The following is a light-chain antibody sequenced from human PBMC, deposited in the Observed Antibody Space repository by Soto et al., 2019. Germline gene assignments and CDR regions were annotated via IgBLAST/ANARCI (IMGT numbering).Light chain of an antibody. CDR2: EGS. V-gene: IGLV2-23*01. J-gene: IGLJ2*01. CDR3: CSYAGSRTWV. Sequence: QSALTQPASVSGSPGQSITISCTGTSSDVGSYNLVSWYQQHPGKAPKLMIYEGSKRPSGVSNRCSGFKSGNTASLTISGIQAEDEADYYCCSYAGSRTWVFGGGTELTVL. CDR1: SSDVGSYNL.